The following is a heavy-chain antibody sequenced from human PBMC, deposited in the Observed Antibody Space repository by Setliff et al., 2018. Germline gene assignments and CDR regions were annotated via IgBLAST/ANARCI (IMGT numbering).Heavy chain of an antibody. D-gene: IGHD4-4*01. V-gene: IGHV1-2*02. CDR3: TKDLXXXXHTVVYFDX. CDR1: GYTFTAYH. CDR2: INPNSGGT. Sequence: GASVKVSCKASGYTFTAYHMHWXXXXXGXXXEWMGWINPNSGGTNYAXXFQGXVTMTXXXXIKTAFLDLNGLRSDDTDVYYCTKDLXXXXHTVVYFDXWGXG. J-gene: IGHJ2*01.